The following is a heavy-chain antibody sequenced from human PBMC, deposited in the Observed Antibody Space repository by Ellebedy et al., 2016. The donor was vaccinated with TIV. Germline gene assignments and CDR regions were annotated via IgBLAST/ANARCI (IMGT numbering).Heavy chain of an antibody. CDR1: GGSISSKSYY. J-gene: IGHJ4*02. D-gene: IGHD6-13*01. V-gene: IGHV4-39*01. CDR2: MYYRGKI. Sequence: MPSETLSLTCTVSGGSISSKSYYWAWIRQPPGKGLEWIGNMYYRGKIYYNPSLKSRVAMSLDTSKNLFSLRLSSVTAADTAVYYCARLDALEIAAPGARPDYWGQGTLVTVSS. CDR3: ARLDALEIAAPGARPDY.